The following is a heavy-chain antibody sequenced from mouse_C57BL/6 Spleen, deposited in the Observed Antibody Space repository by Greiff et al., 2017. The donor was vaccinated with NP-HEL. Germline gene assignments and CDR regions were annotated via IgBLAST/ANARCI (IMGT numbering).Heavy chain of an antibody. V-gene: IGHV1-82*01. CDR1: GYAFSSSW. Sequence: QVQLQQSGPELVKPGASVKISCKASGYAFSSSWMNWVKQRPGKGLEWIGRIYPGDGDTNYNGKFKGKATLTADKSSSTAYMQLSSLTSEYSAVYFCARNDYDYHWENYWGQGTTLTVSS. CDR3: ARNDYDYHWENY. CDR2: IYPGDGDT. D-gene: IGHD2-4*01. J-gene: IGHJ2*01.